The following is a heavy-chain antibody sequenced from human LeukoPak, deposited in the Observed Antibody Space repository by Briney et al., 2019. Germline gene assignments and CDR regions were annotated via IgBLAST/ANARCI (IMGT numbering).Heavy chain of an antibody. Sequence: PGGSLRLSCAASGFTFSSYAMHWVRQAPGKGLEWVAVISYDGSNRYYADSVKGRFTISRDNSKNTLYLRVNSLRAEDTAVYYCARDDDVVVAATPTAYTLPDYWGQGTLVTVSS. CDR2: ISYDGSNR. CDR3: ARDDDVVVAATPTAYTLPDY. V-gene: IGHV3-30*04. D-gene: IGHD2-15*01. J-gene: IGHJ4*02. CDR1: GFTFSSYA.